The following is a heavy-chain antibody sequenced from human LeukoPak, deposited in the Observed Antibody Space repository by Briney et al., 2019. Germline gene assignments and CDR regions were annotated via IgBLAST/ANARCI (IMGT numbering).Heavy chain of an antibody. D-gene: IGHD6-19*01. CDR1: GFTFSSYA. V-gene: IGHV3-23*01. Sequence: GGSLRLSCAASGFTFSSYAMSWVRQAPGKGLEWVSAISGSGGSTYYADSVKGRFTISRDNSKNTLYLQMNSLRAEDTAVYYCAKDQIGAVAATGGDYWGQGTLVTVSS. CDR3: AKDQIGAVAATGGDY. J-gene: IGHJ4*02. CDR2: ISGSGGST.